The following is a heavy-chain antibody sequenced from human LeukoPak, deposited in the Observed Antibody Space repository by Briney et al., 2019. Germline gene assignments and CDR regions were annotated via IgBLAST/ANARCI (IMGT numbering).Heavy chain of an antibody. J-gene: IGHJ4*02. CDR1: GGSISSYY. CDR3: ARDYAAGTGFDY. CDR2: IYYSGST. Sequence: SETLSLTCTASGGSISSYYWSWIRQPQGKGLEWIGYIYYSGSTNYNPSLKSRVTISVDTSKNQFSLKLSSVTAADTAVYYCARDYAAGTGFDYWGQGTLVTVSS. D-gene: IGHD6-13*01. V-gene: IGHV4-59*01.